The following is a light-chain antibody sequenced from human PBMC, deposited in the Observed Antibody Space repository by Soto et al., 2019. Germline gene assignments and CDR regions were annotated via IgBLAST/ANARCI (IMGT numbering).Light chain of an antibody. CDR3: QQYNSRT. CDR1: QSISSW. J-gene: IGKJ1*01. Sequence: DIQMTQSPSTLSASVGDRVTITCRASQSISSWLAWYQQKPGKAPKLLIYKASSLESGVPSRFRGRGSGTEFTLTISSMQPDDFATYYCQQYNSRTFGKGTKVEIK. CDR2: KAS. V-gene: IGKV1-5*03.